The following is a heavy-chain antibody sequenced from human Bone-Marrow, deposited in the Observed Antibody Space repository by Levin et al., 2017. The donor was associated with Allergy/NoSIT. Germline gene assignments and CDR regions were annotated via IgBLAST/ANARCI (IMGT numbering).Heavy chain of an antibody. CDR3: AKAHIVVIPAAIRSFDY. CDR1: GFSFSSYA. Sequence: GGSLRLSCAASGFSFSSYAMSWVRQAPGKGLEWVSAISGGGGSTYYADAVKGRYTISRDNSKNTLYLQMNSLRVEDTALYYCAKAHIVVIPAAIRSFDYWGQGTLVTVSS. V-gene: IGHV3-23*01. J-gene: IGHJ4*02. D-gene: IGHD2-2*01. CDR2: ISGGGGST.